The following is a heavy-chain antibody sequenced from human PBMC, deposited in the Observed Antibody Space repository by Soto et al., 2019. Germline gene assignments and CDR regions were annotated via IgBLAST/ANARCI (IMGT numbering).Heavy chain of an antibody. D-gene: IGHD2-2*01. CDR1: GGSISSGPYS. J-gene: IGHJ6*02. CDR3: ARLGGFCSSTSCYGFYGMDV. Sequence: QVQLQESGPGPVKPSETLSLTCTVSGGSISSGPYSWGWIRQPPGEGLEWIGTFHYSENTYYNPSLESRVTISVDTSKNQFSLKVTSVTVADTAMYYCARLGGFCSSTSCYGFYGMDVWGQGTTVIVSS. CDR2: FHYSENT. V-gene: IGHV4-39*01.